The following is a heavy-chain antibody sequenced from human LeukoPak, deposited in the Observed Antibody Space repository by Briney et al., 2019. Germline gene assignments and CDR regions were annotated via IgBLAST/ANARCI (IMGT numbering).Heavy chain of an antibody. J-gene: IGHJ4*02. CDR1: GFTFSSYA. CDR3: AKATFTDYVWGSYPDFGY. CDR2: ISGSGGST. D-gene: IGHD3-16*02. Sequence: GGSLRLSCAASGFTFSSYAMSWVRQAPGKGLEWVSAISGSGGSTYYADSVKGRFTISRDNSKNTLYLQMNSLRAEDTAVYYCAKATFTDYVWGSYPDFGYWGQGTLVTVSS. V-gene: IGHV3-23*01.